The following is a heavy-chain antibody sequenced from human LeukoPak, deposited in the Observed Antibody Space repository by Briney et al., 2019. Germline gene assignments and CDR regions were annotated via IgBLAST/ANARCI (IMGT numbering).Heavy chain of an antibody. J-gene: IGHJ5*02. CDR3: ARARYSGYGQGFNWFDP. CDR2: IIPIFGTA. D-gene: IGHD5-12*01. V-gene: IGHV1-69*05. CDR1: GGTFSSYA. Sequence: SVKVSCKASGGTFSSYAISWVRQAPGQGLERMGGIIPIFGTANYAQKFQGRVTITTDESTSTAYMGLSSLRSEDTAVYYCARARYSGYGQGFNWFDPWGQGTLVTVSS.